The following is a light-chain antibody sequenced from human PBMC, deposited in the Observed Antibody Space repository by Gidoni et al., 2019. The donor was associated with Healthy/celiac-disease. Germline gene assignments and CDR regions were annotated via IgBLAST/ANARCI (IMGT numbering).Light chain of an antibody. CDR1: KLGDKY. Sequence: YELTQPHSGSVSPGQTASITCAGDKLGDKYACWSQQKPGQSPVLVIYQDSKRPSGIPARFSGSNSWNTATLTIRGTQAMDEADYYCQAWDSRTVVFGGGTKLTVL. CDR3: QAWDSRTVV. J-gene: IGLJ2*01. CDR2: QDS. V-gene: IGLV3-1*01.